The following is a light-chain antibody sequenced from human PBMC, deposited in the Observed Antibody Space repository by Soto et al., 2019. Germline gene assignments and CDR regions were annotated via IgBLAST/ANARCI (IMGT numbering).Light chain of an antibody. V-gene: IGKV3-20*01. J-gene: IGKJ1*01. Sequence: IVLTQSPGTLSLSPGDRATLSCRASQSISNNYLAWYQQKLGQAPRLLIYGASSRATGIPDRFSGSGSGTDFTLTISRLEPEDFAVYYCQQYVSSLKTFGQGTKVDIK. CDR2: GAS. CDR1: QSISNNY. CDR3: QQYVSSLKT.